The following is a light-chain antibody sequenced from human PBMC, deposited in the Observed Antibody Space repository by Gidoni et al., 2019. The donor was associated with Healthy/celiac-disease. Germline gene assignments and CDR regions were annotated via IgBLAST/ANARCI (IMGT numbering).Light chain of an antibody. CDR1: QSISSY. Sequence: DLQITQSPSSLSASVGDRVTITCRASQSISSYLNWYQQKPGKAPKLLIYAASSLQSGVPSRFSGSGSGTDFTLTISSLQPEDFATYYCQQSYSTPLTFGPGTKVEIK. V-gene: IGKV1-39*01. CDR3: QQSYSTPLT. J-gene: IGKJ3*01. CDR2: AAS.